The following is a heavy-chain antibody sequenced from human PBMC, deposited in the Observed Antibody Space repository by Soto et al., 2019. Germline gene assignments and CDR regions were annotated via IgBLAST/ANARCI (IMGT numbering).Heavy chain of an antibody. CDR3: ARDPGGCTGGSCYSWYFDY. J-gene: IGHJ4*02. D-gene: IGHD2-15*01. V-gene: IGHV3-48*01. CDR1: GFTFSSYS. Sequence: HPGGSLRLSCAASGFTFSSYSMNWVRQAPGKGLEWVSYISSSSSIVYYADSVKGRFIISRDNARNSLYLQMNSLRAEDTAVYFCARDPGGCTGGSCYSWYFDYWGEGTLVTVSS. CDR2: ISSSSSIV.